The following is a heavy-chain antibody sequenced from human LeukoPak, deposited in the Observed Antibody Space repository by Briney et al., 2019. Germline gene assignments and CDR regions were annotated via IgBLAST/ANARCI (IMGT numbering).Heavy chain of an antibody. D-gene: IGHD3-10*01. V-gene: IGHV4-30-4*08. Sequence: PSETLSLTCTVSGGSITSGDYYWSWVRQPPGKGLEWIGYIYSSGTTYYNPSLKSRITISLDTSNNKFSLKLSSVTAADTAIYYCASRLVRGVIDHWGQGTLVTVSS. CDR2: IYSSGTT. J-gene: IGHJ4*02. CDR1: GGSITSGDYY. CDR3: ASRLVRGVIDH.